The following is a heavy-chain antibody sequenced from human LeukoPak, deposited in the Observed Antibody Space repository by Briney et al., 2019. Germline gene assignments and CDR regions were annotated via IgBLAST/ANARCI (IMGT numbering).Heavy chain of an antibody. CDR1: GYSFTSYW. Sequence: GESLKISCKASGYSFTSYWIGWVRHMPGKGLEWMGIIDPSGSETRYTPSFQGQVTISVDKSLTTAYLQWNRLKASDTAMYYCARQTAMGRSGDYWGQGTLVTVSS. CDR2: IDPSGSET. D-gene: IGHD7-27*01. CDR3: ARQTAMGRSGDY. V-gene: IGHV5-51*01. J-gene: IGHJ4*02.